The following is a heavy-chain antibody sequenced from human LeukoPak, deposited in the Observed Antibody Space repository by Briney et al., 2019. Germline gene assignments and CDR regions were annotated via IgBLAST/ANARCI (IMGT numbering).Heavy chain of an antibody. CDR1: GGSYSGYY. Sequence: PSETLSLTCAVYGGSYSGYYWSWIRHPPGKGLEWIGEINHSGSTNYNPSLKSRVTISVDTSKNQFSLKLSSVTAADTAVYYCARGVMGVYFDYWGQGTQVTVSS. CDR3: ARGVMGVYFDY. J-gene: IGHJ4*02. V-gene: IGHV4-34*01. CDR2: INHSGST. D-gene: IGHD2-8*01.